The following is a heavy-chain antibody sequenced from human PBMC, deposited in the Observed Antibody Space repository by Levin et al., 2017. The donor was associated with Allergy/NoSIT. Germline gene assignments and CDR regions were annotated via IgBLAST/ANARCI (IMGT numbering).Heavy chain of an antibody. CDR1: GGSISSYY. Sequence: SSETLSLTCTVSGGSISSYYWSWIRQPPGKGLEWIGYIYYSGSTNYNPSLKSRVTISVDTSKNQFSLKLSSVTAADTAVYYCARDGGYSYGYYFDYWGQGTLVTVSS. V-gene: IGHV4-59*01. CDR2: IYYSGST. CDR3: ARDGGYSYGYYFDY. D-gene: IGHD5-18*01. J-gene: IGHJ4*02.